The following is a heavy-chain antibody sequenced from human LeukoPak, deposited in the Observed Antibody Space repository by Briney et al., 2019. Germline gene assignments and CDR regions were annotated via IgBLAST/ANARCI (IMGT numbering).Heavy chain of an antibody. J-gene: IGHJ3*02. CDR2: INHSGST. Sequence: SETLSLTCAVYGGSFSGYYWSWIRQPPGRGLEWIGEINHSGSTNYNPSLKSRVTISVDTSKNQFSLKLSSVTAADTAVYYCAKGLFTMIVVAYDAFDIWGQGTMVTVSS. CDR3: AKGLFTMIVVAYDAFDI. CDR1: GGSFSGYY. V-gene: IGHV4-34*01. D-gene: IGHD3-22*01.